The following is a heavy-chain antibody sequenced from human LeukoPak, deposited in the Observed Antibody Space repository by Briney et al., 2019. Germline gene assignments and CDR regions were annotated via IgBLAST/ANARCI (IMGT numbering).Heavy chain of an antibody. J-gene: IGHJ6*03. D-gene: IGHD3-3*01. Sequence: SETLSLTCAVYGGSFSGYYWSWIRQPPGKGLEWIGEINHSGSTNYNPSLKSRVTISVDTSKNQFSLKLSSVTAADTAVYYCARTFWSGYPTGYYYYMDVWGKGTTVTVSS. V-gene: IGHV4-34*01. CDR2: INHSGST. CDR3: ARTFWSGYPTGYYYYMDV. CDR1: GGSFSGYY.